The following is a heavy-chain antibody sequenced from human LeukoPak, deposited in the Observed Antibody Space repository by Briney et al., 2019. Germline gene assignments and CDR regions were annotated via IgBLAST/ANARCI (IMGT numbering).Heavy chain of an antibody. D-gene: IGHD3-22*01. CDR2: IYYSGST. V-gene: IGHV4-61*01. CDR3: ARVTSSSYYYDRNWFDP. J-gene: IGHJ5*02. Sequence: PSETLSLTCAVSGGSISSNSYYWSWIRQPPGKGLEWIGYIYYSGSTNYNPSLKSRVTISVDTSKNHFSLKLSSVTAADTAVYYCARVTSSSYYYDRNWFDPWGQGTLVTVSS. CDR1: GGSISSNSYY.